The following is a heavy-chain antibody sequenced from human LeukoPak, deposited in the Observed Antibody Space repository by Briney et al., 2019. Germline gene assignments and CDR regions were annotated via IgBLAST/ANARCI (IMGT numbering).Heavy chain of an antibody. V-gene: IGHV3-48*03. J-gene: IGHJ4*02. CDR1: GFTLSSYE. CDR3: AKGQNYYDGSGYYSTDY. CDR2: ISRTGNSI. Sequence: GGSLRLSCAASGFTLSSYEMNWVRLAPGKGLEWISYISRTGNSIYYADSVKGRFTISRDNSKNTLYLQMNSLRAEDTAVYYCAKGQNYYDGSGYYSTDYWGQGTPVTVSS. D-gene: IGHD3-22*01.